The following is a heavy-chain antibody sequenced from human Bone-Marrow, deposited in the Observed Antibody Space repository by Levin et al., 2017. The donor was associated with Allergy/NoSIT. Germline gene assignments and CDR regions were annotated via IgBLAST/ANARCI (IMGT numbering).Heavy chain of an antibody. Sequence: GESLKISCAASGFSIGINYMNWVRQAPGKGLEWVSVIYADGTTYYADAVKGRFTTSKDNSKNTVYLQMNSLRGEDTAVYYCVRAARWGYWYFDLWGRGTLVTVSS. CDR1: GFSIGINY. D-gene: IGHD1-26*01. V-gene: IGHV3-53*01. J-gene: IGHJ2*01. CDR2: IYADGTT. CDR3: VRAARWGYWYFDL.